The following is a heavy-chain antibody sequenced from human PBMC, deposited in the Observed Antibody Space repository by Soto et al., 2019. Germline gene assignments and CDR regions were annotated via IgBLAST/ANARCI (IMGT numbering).Heavy chain of an antibody. CDR1: GYTLTELS. V-gene: IGHV1-24*01. J-gene: IGHJ6*02. CDR3: ATTITTFGVVTYGRDV. CDR2: FDPEDGET. D-gene: IGHD3-3*01. Sequence: ASVKVSCKVSGYTLTELSMHWVRQAPGKGLEWMGGFDPEDGETIYAQKFQGRVTMTEDTSTDTAYMELSSLRSEDTAVYYCATTITTFGVVTYGRDVWGQGTTVTVSS.